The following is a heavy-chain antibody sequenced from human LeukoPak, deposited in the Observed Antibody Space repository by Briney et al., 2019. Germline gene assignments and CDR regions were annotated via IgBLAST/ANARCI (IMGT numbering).Heavy chain of an antibody. CDR2: INHSESA. Sequence: KPSETLSFTCAVYGESFSGYYWSWIRQTPGKGLEWIGEINHSESAKYNPSLKRRVTISVDTSKNQFSLKLTSVTAADTAVYYCARRPPNSGNYDGPSGLDYWGQGTLVSVSS. D-gene: IGHD1-26*01. V-gene: IGHV4-34*01. CDR3: ARRPPNSGNYDGPSGLDY. CDR1: GESFSGYY. J-gene: IGHJ4*02.